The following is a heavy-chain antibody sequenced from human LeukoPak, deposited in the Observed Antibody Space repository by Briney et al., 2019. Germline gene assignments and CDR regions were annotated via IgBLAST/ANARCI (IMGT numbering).Heavy chain of an antibody. Sequence: GASVKVSCKASGYTFTGYYIHWVRRAPGQGLEWMGRIIPILGFSNYAQKFQGRVTITADKSTSTAYMELSSVRSEDTAVYYCARGRSPYYDSSGYNFDYWGQGTLVTVSS. J-gene: IGHJ4*02. CDR2: IIPILGFS. CDR1: GYTFTGYY. V-gene: IGHV1-69*02. CDR3: ARGRSPYYDSSGYNFDY. D-gene: IGHD3-22*01.